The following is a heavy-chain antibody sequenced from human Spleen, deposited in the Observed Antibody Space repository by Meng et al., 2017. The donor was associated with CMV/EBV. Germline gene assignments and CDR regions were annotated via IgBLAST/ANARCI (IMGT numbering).Heavy chain of an antibody. Sequence: SVKVSCKVSGGTFSRHAISWVRQAPGQGLEWMGGIIPIFDTANYAQKFQGRVAITTNESTSTAYMELSSLRSEDTALYYCARSNSRYNLNDDLDYFYGLDVCGQGTTVTVSS. CDR2: IIPIFDTA. CDR3: ARSNSRYNLNDDLDYFYGLDV. CDR1: GGTFSRHA. J-gene: IGHJ6*02. D-gene: IGHD1-1*01. V-gene: IGHV1-69*05.